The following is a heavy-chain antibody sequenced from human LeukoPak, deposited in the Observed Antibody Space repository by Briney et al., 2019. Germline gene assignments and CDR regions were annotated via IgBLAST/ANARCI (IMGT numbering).Heavy chain of an antibody. CDR2: IYDDGGT. V-gene: IGHV3-53*05. Sequence: GGSLRLSCTVSGFTVTSTHMDWVRQAPGKGPEWVALIYDDGGTVYADSVKGRFTISRDNSKNMVYLQMNSLRPEDSAVYYCARDLAGRRSSWVEFDLWGQGTLVTVSS. D-gene: IGHD3-10*01. CDR3: ARDLAGRRSSWVEFDL. J-gene: IGHJ5*02. CDR1: GFTVTSTH.